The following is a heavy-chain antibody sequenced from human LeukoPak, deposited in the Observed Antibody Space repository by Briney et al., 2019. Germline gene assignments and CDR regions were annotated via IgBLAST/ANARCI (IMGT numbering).Heavy chain of an antibody. D-gene: IGHD4-17*01. CDR1: GFTFNNYA. V-gene: IGHV3-23*01. J-gene: IGHJ4*02. CDR2: ISGGGETT. CDR3: ARDYADYVGYFFFDY. Sequence: GGSLRLSCAASGFTFNNYAMNWVRQAPGKGLEWVSSISGGGETTYYTDSAKGRFTISRDNSQNTLYLQMDSLRAEDTAVYYCARDYADYVGYFFFDYWGQGTLVTVSS.